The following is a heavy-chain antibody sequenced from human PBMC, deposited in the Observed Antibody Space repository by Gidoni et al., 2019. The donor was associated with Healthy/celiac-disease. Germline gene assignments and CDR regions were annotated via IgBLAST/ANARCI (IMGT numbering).Heavy chain of an antibody. Sequence: QVQLQESGPGLVKPSETLSLTCAVSGYSISSGYYWGWIRQPPGKGLEWIGSIYHSGSTYYNPSLKSRVTISVDTSKNQFSLKLSSVTAADTAVYYCAGSETGDAFDIWGQGTMVTVSS. CDR1: GYSISSGYY. V-gene: IGHV4-38-2*01. CDR2: IYHSGST. D-gene: IGHD1-1*01. J-gene: IGHJ3*02. CDR3: AGSETGDAFDI.